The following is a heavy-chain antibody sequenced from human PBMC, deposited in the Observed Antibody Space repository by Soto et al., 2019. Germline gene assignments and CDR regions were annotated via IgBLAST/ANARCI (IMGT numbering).Heavy chain of an antibody. CDR3: ARDRVGDGAYDLDY. CDR1: GLGGDK. V-gene: IGHV3-53*01. Sequence: VQLVESGGGLIQPGESLTVSCAASGLGGDKLSWVRQAPGKGLEWVALTLTTGVTMYADSVKGRFTVSRDTSKTTQYLHMNSLRVEDTAVYYCARDRVGDGAYDLDYWGQGTLVTVSS. J-gene: IGHJ4*02. CDR2: TLTTGVT. D-gene: IGHD3-10*01.